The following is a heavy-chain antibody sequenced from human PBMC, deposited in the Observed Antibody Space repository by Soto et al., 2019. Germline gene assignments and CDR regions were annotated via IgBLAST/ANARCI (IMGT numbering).Heavy chain of an antibody. CDR1: GFTFDDYA. CDR3: AKDISLSVVTPLLGHYYGMDV. V-gene: IGHV3-9*01. J-gene: IGHJ6*02. D-gene: IGHD3-22*01. Sequence: GGSLRLSCAASGFTFDDYAMHWVRQAPGKGLEWVSGISWNSGSIGYADSVKGRFTISRDNAKNSLYLQMNSLRAEDTALYYCAKDISLSVVTPLLGHYYGMDVWGQGTTVTVSS. CDR2: ISWNSGSI.